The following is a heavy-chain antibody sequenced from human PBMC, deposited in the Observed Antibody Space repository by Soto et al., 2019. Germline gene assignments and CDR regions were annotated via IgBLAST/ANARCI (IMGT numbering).Heavy chain of an antibody. V-gene: IGHV1-8*01. D-gene: IGHD3-10*01. Sequence: GASVKVSCKASGGTFSSYDINWVRQATGQGLEWMGWMNPNSGNTGYAQKFQGRVTMTRNTSISTAYMELSSLRSEDTAVYYCAIKLLWFGELLGDVWGQGTTVTVSS. CDR1: GGTFSSYD. CDR2: MNPNSGNT. CDR3: AIKLLWFGELLGDV. J-gene: IGHJ6*02.